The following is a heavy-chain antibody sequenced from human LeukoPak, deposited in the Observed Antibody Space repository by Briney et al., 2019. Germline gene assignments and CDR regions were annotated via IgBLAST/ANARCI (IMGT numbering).Heavy chain of an antibody. Sequence: PSETLSLTCTVSGGSISNYFWSWIRQPAGKGLEWIGRIYTTGITNCNPSPESRVTMSVDTSKNQFSLRLNSVTAADTAVYFCARNALRGYIYGFDYWGQGTLVTVSS. CDR3: ARNALRGYIYGFDY. J-gene: IGHJ4*02. CDR2: IYTTGIT. CDR1: GGSISNYF. D-gene: IGHD5-18*01. V-gene: IGHV4-4*07.